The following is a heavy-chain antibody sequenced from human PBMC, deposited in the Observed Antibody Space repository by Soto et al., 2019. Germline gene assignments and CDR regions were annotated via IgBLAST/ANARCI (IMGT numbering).Heavy chain of an antibody. V-gene: IGHV4-4*07. Sequence: PSETLSLTCTVSVGSISSYYWSWIRQPAGKGLEWIGRIYTSGSTNYNPSLKSRVTMSVDTSKNQFSLKLSSVTAADTAVYYCARGDCSSTSCYMKFWFDPWGQGTLVTVSS. D-gene: IGHD2-2*02. CDR1: VGSISSYY. CDR3: ARGDCSSTSCYMKFWFDP. J-gene: IGHJ5*02. CDR2: IYTSGST.